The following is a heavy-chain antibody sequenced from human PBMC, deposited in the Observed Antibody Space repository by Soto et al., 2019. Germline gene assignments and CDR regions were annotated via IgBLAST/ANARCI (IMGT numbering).Heavy chain of an antibody. D-gene: IGHD2-21*02. CDR1: GGSISGYY. J-gene: IGHJ6*02. CDR2: MYNTGST. Sequence: PSETLSLTCTVSGGSISGYYWSWIRQPPGKGLEWIGYMYNTGSTVYNPSFKSRVTISVDTSNNLFSLKLNSLTAADTAVYYCARDLWGYCGTDCYPLDVWGQGTTVTVSS. V-gene: IGHV4-59*01. CDR3: ARDLWGYCGTDCYPLDV.